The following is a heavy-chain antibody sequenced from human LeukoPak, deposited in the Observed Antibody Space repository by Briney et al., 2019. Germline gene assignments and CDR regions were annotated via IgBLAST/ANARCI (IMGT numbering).Heavy chain of an antibody. V-gene: IGHV4-38-2*02. CDR3: AREGSGSHYHPPYYFDY. CDR2: IYHSGST. CDR1: GYSISSGYY. D-gene: IGHD1-26*01. Sequence: PSETLSLTCTASGYSISSGYYWGWIRQPPGKGLEWIGSIYHSGSTYYNPSLKSRVTISVDTSKNQFSLKLSSVTAADTAVYYCAREGSGSHYHPPYYFDYWGQGTLVTVSS. J-gene: IGHJ4*02.